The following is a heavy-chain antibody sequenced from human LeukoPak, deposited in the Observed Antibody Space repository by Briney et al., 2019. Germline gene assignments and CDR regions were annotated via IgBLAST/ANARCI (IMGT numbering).Heavy chain of an antibody. Sequence: GSLRLSCAASGFTFSNAWMSWVRQAPGKGLEWVGRIKSKTDGGTTDYAAPVKGRFTISRDDSKNTLYLQMNSLKTEDTAVYYCTTFCSSTSCYDDDAFDIWGQGTMVTVSS. D-gene: IGHD2-2*01. CDR2: IKSKTDGGTT. V-gene: IGHV3-15*01. J-gene: IGHJ3*02. CDR3: TTFCSSTSCYDDDAFDI. CDR1: GFTFSNAW.